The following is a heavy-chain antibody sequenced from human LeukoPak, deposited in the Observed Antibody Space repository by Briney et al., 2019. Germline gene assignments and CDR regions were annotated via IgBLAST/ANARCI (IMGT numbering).Heavy chain of an antibody. Sequence: GGSLRLSCAASGFTFSSYWMHWVRQAPGKGLVWVSSINSDGSIITYADSVKGRFTISRDNAKNSLYLQINSLRAEDTAIYYCARRGYYDSSGYDYWGQGTLVTVSS. J-gene: IGHJ4*02. CDR1: GFTFSSYW. CDR2: INSDGSII. V-gene: IGHV3-74*03. CDR3: ARRGYYDSSGYDY. D-gene: IGHD3-22*01.